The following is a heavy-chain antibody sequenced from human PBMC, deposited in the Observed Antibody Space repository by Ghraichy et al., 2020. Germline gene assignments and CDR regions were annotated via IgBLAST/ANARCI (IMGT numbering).Heavy chain of an antibody. CDR3: MRGLDNTWPNWFDP. Sequence: GGSLRLSCAASGFDFGGLAMHWARHVPGKGLEWVSGIRWNSDDAGYADSVKGRFTISRDNAKNVVYLEMNRLRVEDTALYYCMRGLDNTWPNWFDPWGQGTQVTVSP. V-gene: IGHV3-9*01. J-gene: IGHJ5*02. CDR2: IRWNSDDA. D-gene: IGHD1-1*01. CDR1: GFDFGGLA.